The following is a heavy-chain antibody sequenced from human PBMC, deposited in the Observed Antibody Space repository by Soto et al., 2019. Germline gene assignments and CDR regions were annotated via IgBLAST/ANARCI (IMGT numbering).Heavy chain of an antibody. J-gene: IGHJ4*02. Sequence: EVQLVESGGGLVKPGGSLRLSSAASGFTFSNAWMSWVRQAPGKGLEWVGRIKSKTDGGTTDYAAPVKGRFTISRDDSKNTLYLQMNSLKTEDTAVYYCTTDAPIGVADNWGQGTLVTVSS. CDR1: GFTFSNAW. CDR2: IKSKTDGGTT. CDR3: TTDAPIGVADN. D-gene: IGHD3-3*01. V-gene: IGHV3-15*01.